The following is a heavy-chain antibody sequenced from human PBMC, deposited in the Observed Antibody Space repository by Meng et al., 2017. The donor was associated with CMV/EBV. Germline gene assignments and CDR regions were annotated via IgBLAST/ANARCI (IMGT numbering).Heavy chain of an antibody. CDR3: ARAAVDLSKDYFDY. D-gene: IGHD2-15*01. CDR1: GGSISSYY. V-gene: IGHV4-4*07. CDR2: IYTSGST. Sequence: GQLQGSGPGLVKPSTTLSLTCTVSGGSISSYYWSWTRQPAGKGLEWIGRIYTSGSTNYNPSLKSRVTMSVDTSKNKFSLKLSSVTAADTAVYYCARAAVDLSKDYFDYWGQGTLVTVSS. J-gene: IGHJ4*02.